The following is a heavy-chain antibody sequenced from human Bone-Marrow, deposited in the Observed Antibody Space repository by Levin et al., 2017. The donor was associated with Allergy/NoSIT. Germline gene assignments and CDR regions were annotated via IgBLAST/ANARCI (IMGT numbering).Heavy chain of an antibody. J-gene: IGHJ6*03. CDR3: ARDRLASLYYYSMDV. Sequence: SETLSLTCSVSGGSISSGRYYFTWVRQSAGKGLEWIGRIYTTGSTNYNLSLESRVTISRDTCKKEVYLTLSSVTAADTAVYYCARDRLASLYYYSMDVWGRGTTVIVSS. CDR1: GGSISSGRYY. CDR2: IYTTGST. V-gene: IGHV4-61*02.